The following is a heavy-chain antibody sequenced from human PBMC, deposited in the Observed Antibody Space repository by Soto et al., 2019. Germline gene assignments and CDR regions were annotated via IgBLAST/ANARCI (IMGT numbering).Heavy chain of an antibody. Sequence: HPGGSLRLSCAASRFTFSSYSMNWVRQAPGKGLEWVSYISSRSSTIFYADSVKGRFTISRDNVKNSLYLQMNSLRAEDTAVYYCASGTNGAFFVYWGQGILVTVSS. CDR3: ASGTNGAFFVY. CDR1: RFTFSSYS. J-gene: IGHJ4*02. D-gene: IGHD2-8*01. V-gene: IGHV3-48*04. CDR2: ISSRSSTI.